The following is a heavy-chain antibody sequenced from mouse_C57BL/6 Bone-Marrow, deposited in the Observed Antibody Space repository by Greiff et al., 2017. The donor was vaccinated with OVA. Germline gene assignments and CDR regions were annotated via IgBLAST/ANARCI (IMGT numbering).Heavy chain of an antibody. D-gene: IGHD2-4*01. CDR2: IYPGDGDT. J-gene: IGHJ1*03. V-gene: IGHV1-82*01. Sequence: VQLQQSGPELVKPGASVKISCKASGYAFSSSWMNWVKQRPGKGLEWIGRIYPGDGDTNYNGKFKGKATLTADKSSSTAYMQLSSLTSEDSAVYFCARSWDYHWYFDVWGTGTTVTVSS. CDR1: GYAFSSSW. CDR3: ARSWDYHWYFDV.